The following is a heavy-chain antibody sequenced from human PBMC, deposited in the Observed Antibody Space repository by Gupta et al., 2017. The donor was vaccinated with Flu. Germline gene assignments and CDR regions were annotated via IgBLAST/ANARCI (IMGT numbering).Heavy chain of an antibody. CDR1: GGSFSGYY. J-gene: IGHJ5*02. CDR2: INHSGST. D-gene: IGHD2-15*01. Sequence: QVQLQQWGAGLLKPSETLSLTCAVYGGSFSGYYWSWIRQPPGKGLEWIGEINHSGSTNYNPSLKSRVTISVDTSKNQFSLKLSSVTAADTAVYYCAREGCSGGSCYSGIYRNWFDPWGQGTLVTVSS. CDR3: AREGCSGGSCYSGIYRNWFDP. V-gene: IGHV4-34*01.